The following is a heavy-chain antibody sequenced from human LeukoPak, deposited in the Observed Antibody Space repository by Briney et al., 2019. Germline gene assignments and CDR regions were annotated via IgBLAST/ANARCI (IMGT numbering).Heavy chain of an antibody. CDR2: ISYDGSNK. CDR3: ARAPVAGSVIDY. Sequence: GRSLRLSCAASGFTFSSYGMHWVRQAPGKGLEWVAVISYDGSNKYYTDSVKGRFTISRDNSKNTLSLQMNSLRAEDTAVYYCARAPVAGSVIDYWGQGTLVTVSS. V-gene: IGHV3-30*03. CDR1: GFTFSSYG. D-gene: IGHD6-19*01. J-gene: IGHJ4*02.